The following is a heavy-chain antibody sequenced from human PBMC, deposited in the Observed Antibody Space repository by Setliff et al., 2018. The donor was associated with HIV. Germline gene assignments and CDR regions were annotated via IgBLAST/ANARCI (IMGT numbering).Heavy chain of an antibody. V-gene: IGHV3-33*03. CDR2: IWSDGSNK. CDR1: RFTFNNYG. Sequence: PGGSLRLSCAASRFTFNNYGMHWVRQAPGKGLEWVAVIWSDGSNKYYADSVKGRFTISRDNAKNSLYLQMNSLRAEDTAVYYCASPYSGSYYPPEHLPHYGMDVWGQGTTVTVSS. J-gene: IGHJ6*02. D-gene: IGHD1-26*01. CDR3: ASPYSGSYYPPEHLPHYGMDV.